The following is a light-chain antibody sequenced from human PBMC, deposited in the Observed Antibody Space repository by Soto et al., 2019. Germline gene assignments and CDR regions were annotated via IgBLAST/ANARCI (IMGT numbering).Light chain of an antibody. CDR1: SSNIGSNS. Sequence: QSVLTRPPSGSGTPGERGTISCSGSSSNIGSNSVYWYQQLPGTAPKLLIFKNSQRPSGVPDRFSGSKSGTSASLAVSGLRSGDEADYYCAAWDDRLRGFLFGPGTKVTVL. V-gene: IGLV1-47*01. CDR3: AAWDDRLRGFL. J-gene: IGLJ1*01. CDR2: KNS.